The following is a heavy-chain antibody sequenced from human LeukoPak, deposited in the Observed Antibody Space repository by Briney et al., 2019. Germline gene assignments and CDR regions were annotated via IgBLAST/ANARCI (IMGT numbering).Heavy chain of an antibody. CDR2: VNSDGSIT. V-gene: IGHV3-74*01. CDR3: ARVPYSGSWFDY. Sequence: GGSLRLSCAGSGFTFSSYWMHWVRQAPGKGLVWVSRVNSDGSITSYADSVKGRFTISRDNAKNTLYLQMNSLRAEDTAVYYCARVPYSGSWFDYWGQGTLVTVSS. D-gene: IGHD6-13*01. J-gene: IGHJ4*02. CDR1: GFTFSSYW.